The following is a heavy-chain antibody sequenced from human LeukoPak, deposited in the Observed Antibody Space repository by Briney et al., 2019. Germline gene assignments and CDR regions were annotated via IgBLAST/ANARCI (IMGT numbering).Heavy chain of an antibody. CDR3: ASLFRSMVRGVIDHALDI. V-gene: IGHV4-38-2*01. Sequence: SETLSLTCAASGYSISSGYYWGWIRQPPGKGLEWIGSIYHSGSTYYNPSLKSRVTISVDTSKNQFSLKLSSVTAADTAVYYCASLFRSMVRGVIDHALDIWGQGTMVTVSS. CDR2: IYHSGST. J-gene: IGHJ3*02. CDR1: GYSISSGYY. D-gene: IGHD3-10*01.